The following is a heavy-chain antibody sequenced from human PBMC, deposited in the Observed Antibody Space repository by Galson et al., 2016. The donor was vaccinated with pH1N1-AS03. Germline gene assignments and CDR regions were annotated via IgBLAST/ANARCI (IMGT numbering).Heavy chain of an antibody. V-gene: IGHV3-23*01. Sequence: SLRLSCAASGFTFSIYAMRWVRQAPGKGLEWVSGVGGVDGSLWYAESVKGRFTVSRDNSKGTLDLQMSSLRADDTAVYYCARGSGSPHWFDPWGQGTLVTVSS. CDR1: GFTFSIYA. CDR3: ARGSGSPHWFDP. D-gene: IGHD3-3*01. CDR2: VGGVDGSL. J-gene: IGHJ5*02.